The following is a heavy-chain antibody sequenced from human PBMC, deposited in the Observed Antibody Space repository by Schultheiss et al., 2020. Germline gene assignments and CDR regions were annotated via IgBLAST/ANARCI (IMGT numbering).Heavy chain of an antibody. Sequence: SETLSLTCTVSGGSISSSSYYWGWIRQPPGKGLEWIGSIYYSGSTYYNPSLKSRVTISVDTSKNQFSLKLSSVTAADTAVYYCARGQYYYDSSGYQKSSGNYYYYGMDVWGQGTTVTVSS. D-gene: IGHD3-22*01. CDR2: IYYSGST. CDR3: ARGQYYYDSSGYQKSSGNYYYYGMDV. CDR1: GGSISSSSYY. J-gene: IGHJ6*02. V-gene: IGHV4-39*07.